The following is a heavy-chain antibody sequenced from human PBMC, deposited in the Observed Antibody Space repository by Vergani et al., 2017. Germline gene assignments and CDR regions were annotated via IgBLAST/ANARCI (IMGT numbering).Heavy chain of an antibody. D-gene: IGHD3-22*01. V-gene: IGHV4-31*03. CDR3: ARMGGYDEGDAFRIGYFDS. CDR2: IYSTGST. J-gene: IGHJ4*02. Sequence: QVQLQESGPGLVKPSQTLSLTCSVPGDSISSGVYYWNWIRQHPVKGLEWIGYIYSTGSTHHNPSLRRRINMSVDTSKNQFSLKLNSVTAADTAMYYCARMGGYDEGDAFRIGYFDSWGPGILVTVSS. CDR1: GDSISSGVYY.